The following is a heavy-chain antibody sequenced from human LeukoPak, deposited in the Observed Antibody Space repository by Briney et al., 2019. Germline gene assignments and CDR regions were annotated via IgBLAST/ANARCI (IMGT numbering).Heavy chain of an antibody. Sequence: GGSLRLSCAASGFTFSSYEMNWVRQAPGKGLEWVSYISSTGNNKYYADSVKGRFTISRDNAKKSLYLQMNSLRAEDTAVYYCARVGGITLALAPSPFPDYNYYYMDVWGKGTTVTVSS. V-gene: IGHV3-48*03. CDR2: ISSTGNNK. J-gene: IGHJ6*03. D-gene: IGHD3-10*01. CDR1: GFTFSSYE. CDR3: ARVGGITLALAPSPFPDYNYYYMDV.